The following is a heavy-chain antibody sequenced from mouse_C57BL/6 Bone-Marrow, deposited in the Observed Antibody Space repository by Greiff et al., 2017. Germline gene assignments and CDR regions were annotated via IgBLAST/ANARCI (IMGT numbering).Heavy chain of an antibody. Sequence: EVKVEESGEGLVKPGGSLKLSCAASGFTFSSYAMSWVRQTPEKRLEWVAYISSGGDYIYYADTVKGRFTISRDNARNTLYLQMSSLKSEDTAMYYCTREDPYSNLYFDYWGQGTTLTVSS. CDR2: ISSGGDYI. CDR1: GFTFSSYA. V-gene: IGHV5-9-1*02. CDR3: TREDPYSNLYFDY. D-gene: IGHD2-5*01. J-gene: IGHJ2*01.